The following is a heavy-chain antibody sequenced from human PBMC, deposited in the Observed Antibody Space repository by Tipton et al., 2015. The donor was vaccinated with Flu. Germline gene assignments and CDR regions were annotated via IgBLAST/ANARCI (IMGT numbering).Heavy chain of an antibody. CDR3: ARGVGWELVSAFDI. J-gene: IGHJ3*02. D-gene: IGHD1-26*01. V-gene: IGHV4-4*02. CDR2: IYHSGST. CDR1: GGSISSSNW. Sequence: TLSLTCAVSGGSISSSNWWSWVRQPPGKGLEWIGEIYHSGSTTYNPSLKSRVTISVEKSKNQLSLKRRSVTAADTAVYYCARGVGWELVSAFDIWGQGTMVTVSS.